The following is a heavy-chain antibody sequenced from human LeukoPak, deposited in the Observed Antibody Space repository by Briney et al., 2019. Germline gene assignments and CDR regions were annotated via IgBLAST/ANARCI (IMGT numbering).Heavy chain of an antibody. CDR1: GFTFSSYA. D-gene: IGHD3-3*02. CDR2: ISYDGSNK. J-gene: IGHJ3*02. CDR3: ARDSHYGFDI. Sequence: GGSLRLSCAASGFTFSSYAMHWVRQAPGKGLEWVAVISYDGSNKYYADSVKGRFTISRDNSKNTLYLQMNSLRAEDTAAYYCARDSHYGFDIWGQGTMVTVSS. V-gene: IGHV3-30*04.